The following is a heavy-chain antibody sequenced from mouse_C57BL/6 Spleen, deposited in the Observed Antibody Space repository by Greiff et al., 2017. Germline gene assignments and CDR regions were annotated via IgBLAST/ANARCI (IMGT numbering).Heavy chain of an antibody. Sequence: VQLLQSGAELAKPGASVKLSCKASGYTFTSYWMHWVKQRPGQGLEWIGYINPSSGYTKYNQKFKDKATLTADKSSSTAYMQLGSLTSEDSAVYDCANEDYDYDEGFDYWGQGTTLTVSS. J-gene: IGHJ2*01. D-gene: IGHD2-4*01. CDR1: GYTFTSYW. CDR3: ANEDYDYDEGFDY. CDR2: INPSSGYT. V-gene: IGHV1-7*01.